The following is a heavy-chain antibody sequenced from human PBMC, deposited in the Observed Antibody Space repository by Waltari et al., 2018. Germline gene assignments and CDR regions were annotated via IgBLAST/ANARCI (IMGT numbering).Heavy chain of an antibody. Sequence: QVKLQESGPGLVKPSGTLSLTCAVPGGYIRRSNWWSWVRQPPGKGLEWIGEIFHSGSTNYNPSLKSRVTISVDKSKNQFSLMLSSVTAADTAVYYCARTQWLVRYFDYWGQGTLVTVSS. J-gene: IGHJ4*02. CDR2: IFHSGST. CDR1: GGYIRRSNW. D-gene: IGHD6-19*01. V-gene: IGHV4-4*02. CDR3: ARTQWLVRYFDY.